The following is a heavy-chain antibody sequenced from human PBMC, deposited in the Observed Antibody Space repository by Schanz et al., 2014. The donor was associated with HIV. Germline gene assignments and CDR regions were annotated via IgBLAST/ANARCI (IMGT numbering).Heavy chain of an antibody. V-gene: IGHV3-48*04. CDR1: GFTFSGSA. Sequence: EVQLVESGGGLVQPGGSLKLSCAASGFTFSGSAMHWVRQASGKGLEWVSYISSSSNTINYADSVKGRFTISRDNTKSSLYLQMNSLRAEDTAVYYCARVKGAVDYWGQGTLVTVSS. CDR3: ARVKGAVDY. J-gene: IGHJ4*02. CDR2: ISSSSNTI.